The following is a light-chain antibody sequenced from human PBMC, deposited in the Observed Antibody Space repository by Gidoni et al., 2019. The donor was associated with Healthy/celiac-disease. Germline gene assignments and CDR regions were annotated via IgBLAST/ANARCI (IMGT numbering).Light chain of an antibody. J-gene: IGKJ4*01. CDR1: QSISSY. V-gene: IGKV1-39*01. CDR2: AAS. CDR3: QQSYSTPLT. Sequence: DIQMTQSPSSRSASVGDRVTITCRASQSISSYLDWYQQKPGKAPKLLIYAASSLQSGVPSRFSGSGSGTDFTLTISSLQPEDFAIYYCQQSYSTPLTFGGGTKVEIK.